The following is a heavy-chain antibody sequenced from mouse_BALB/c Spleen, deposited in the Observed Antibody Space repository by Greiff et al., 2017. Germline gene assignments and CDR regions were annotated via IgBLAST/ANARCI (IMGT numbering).Heavy chain of an antibody. J-gene: IGHJ3*01. V-gene: IGHV3-2*02. D-gene: IGHD2-3*01. CDR1: GYSITSDYA. Sequence: EVMLVESGPGLVKPSQSLSLTCTVTGYSITSDYAWNWIRQFPGNKLEWMGYISYSGSTSYNPSLKSRISITRDTSKNQFFLQLNSVTTEDTATYYCARGGYSPWFAYWGQGTLVTVSA. CDR2: ISYSGST. CDR3: ARGGYSPWFAY.